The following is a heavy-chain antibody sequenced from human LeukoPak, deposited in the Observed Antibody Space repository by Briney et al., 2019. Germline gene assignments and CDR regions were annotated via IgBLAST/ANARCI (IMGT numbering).Heavy chain of an antibody. Sequence: SETLSLTCTVSGGSISNYYWSWIRQPAGKGVEWIGRIYTSGRTYYNPSLKSRVTISVDTSKNQFSLKLSSVTAADTAVYYCARENVDTAMLDDAFDIWGQGTMVTVSS. CDR1: GGSISNYY. CDR3: ARENVDTAMLDDAFDI. D-gene: IGHD5-18*01. V-gene: IGHV4-4*07. CDR2: IYTSGRT. J-gene: IGHJ3*02.